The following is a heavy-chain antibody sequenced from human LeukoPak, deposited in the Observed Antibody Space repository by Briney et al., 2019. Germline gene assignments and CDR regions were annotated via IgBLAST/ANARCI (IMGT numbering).Heavy chain of an antibody. V-gene: IGHV3-15*07. CDR2: IKSKTDGGTT. Sequence: GGSLRLSCAASGFTFSNAWMNWVRQAPGKGLEWVGRIKSKTDGGTTDYAAPVKGRFTISRDDSKNTLYLQMNSLKTEDTAVYSCPTNSGIIIVVALDAFDIWGQGTMVTVSS. CDR1: GFTFSNAW. J-gene: IGHJ3*02. D-gene: IGHD3-22*01. CDR3: PTNSGIIIVVALDAFDI.